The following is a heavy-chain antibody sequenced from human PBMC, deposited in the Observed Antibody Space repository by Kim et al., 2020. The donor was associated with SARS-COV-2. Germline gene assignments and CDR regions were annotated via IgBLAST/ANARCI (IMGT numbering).Heavy chain of an antibody. D-gene: IGHD6-13*01. J-gene: IGHJ6*01. CDR1: GGSISSSSYF. CDR3: ARHGSGSSWLPTIRNY. CDR2: VYYSGST. Sequence: SETLSLTCTVSGGSISSSSYFWGWIRQPPGKGLEWIGSVYYSGSTYYNPSLKSRVTISVDTSKNQFSLKLSSVTAADTAVYYCARHGSGSSWLPTIRNY. V-gene: IGHV4-39*01.